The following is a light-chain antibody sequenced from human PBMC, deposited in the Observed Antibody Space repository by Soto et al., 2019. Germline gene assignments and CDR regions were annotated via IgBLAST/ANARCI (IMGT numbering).Light chain of an antibody. CDR2: DNN. CDR3: GTWDSSLSVWV. Sequence: QSVLTQPPSVSAAPGQKVTISCSGSSSNIGNNYVSWYQQLPGTAPKLLIYDNNKRPSGIPDRFSGSKSGTSATLGITGLQTGDEADYCCGTWDSSLSVWVFGGGTKVTVL. V-gene: IGLV1-51*01. J-gene: IGLJ3*02. CDR1: SSNIGNNY.